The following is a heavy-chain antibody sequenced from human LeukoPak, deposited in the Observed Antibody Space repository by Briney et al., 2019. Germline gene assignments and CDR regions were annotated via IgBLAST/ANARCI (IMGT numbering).Heavy chain of an antibody. CDR1: GGSISSSSYY. V-gene: IGHV4-39*07. CDR3: ARDARWLHSRIDAFDI. J-gene: IGHJ3*02. Sequence: KPSETLSLTCTVSGGSISSSSYYWGWIRQPPGKGLEWIGRIYSSGSTNYNPSLKSRVTISLDTSKNQFSLKLSSVTAADTAVYYCARDARWLHSRIDAFDIWGQGTMVTVSS. CDR2: IYSSGST. D-gene: IGHD5-24*01.